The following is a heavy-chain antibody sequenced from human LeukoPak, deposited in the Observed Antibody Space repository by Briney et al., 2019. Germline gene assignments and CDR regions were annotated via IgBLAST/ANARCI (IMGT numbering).Heavy chain of an antibody. CDR3: AKISSSSEPDFDY. CDR1: GFTFSRYA. J-gene: IGHJ4*02. D-gene: IGHD1-14*01. Sequence: PGRTLRLSCAASGFTFSRYAMHWVRQAPGKGLEWVAFIWPDGSKTYYADSARGRFTISRDNSKNTLHLEMNTARAEDTALYYCAKISSSSEPDFDYWGQGTLVTVS. CDR2: IWPDGSKT. V-gene: IGHV3-33*06.